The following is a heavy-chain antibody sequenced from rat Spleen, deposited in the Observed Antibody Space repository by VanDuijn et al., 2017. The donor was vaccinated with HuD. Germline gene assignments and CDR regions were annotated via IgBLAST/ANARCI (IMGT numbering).Heavy chain of an antibody. CDR2: ITNTGGSI. CDR3: ARFRLGYYYFDY. D-gene: IGHD1-11*01. J-gene: IGHJ2*01. CDR1: GFTFNNYW. V-gene: IGHV5-31*01. Sequence: EVQLVESGGGLVQPGRSLKLSCVASGFTFNNYWMTWIRQAPGKGLEWVASITNTGGSIYYPDSVKGRFTISRDNAKSTLYLQMDSLRSEDTATYYCARFRLGYYYFDYWGQGVMVTVSS.